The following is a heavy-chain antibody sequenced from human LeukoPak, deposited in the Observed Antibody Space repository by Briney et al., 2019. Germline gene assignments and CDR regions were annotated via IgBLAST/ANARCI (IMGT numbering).Heavy chain of an antibody. V-gene: IGHV1-24*01. J-gene: IGHJ4*02. D-gene: IGHD1-14*01. CDR3: ATLSNWNHGDY. Sequence: ASVKVSCKVSVDTLTELSMHWGRQAPGKGLEWMGGFDPEDGETIYAQKFWGRVTMTEDTSTDTAYMELSSLRSEDTAVYYCATLSNWNHGDYWGQGTLVTVSS. CDR2: FDPEDGET. CDR1: VDTLTELS.